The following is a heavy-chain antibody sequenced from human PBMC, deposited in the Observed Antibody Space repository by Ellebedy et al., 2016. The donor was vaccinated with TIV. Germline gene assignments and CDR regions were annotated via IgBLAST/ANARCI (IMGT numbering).Heavy chain of an antibody. Sequence: PGGSLRLSCIVSGGSISRYYWSWIRQPPGRGLEWIGNIYYTGTTNYNPSLQSRVTISLDTSKNQFPLRLTSVTAADTAVYYCARIGGVSFGERPIDYWGQGTLVTVSS. V-gene: IGHV4-59*01. CDR3: ARIGGVSFGERPIDY. J-gene: IGHJ4*02. CDR1: GGSISRYY. D-gene: IGHD3-10*01. CDR2: IYYTGTT.